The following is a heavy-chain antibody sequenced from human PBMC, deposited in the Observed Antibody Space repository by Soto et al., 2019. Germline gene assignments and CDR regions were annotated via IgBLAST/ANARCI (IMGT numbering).Heavy chain of an antibody. Sequence: EVQLVESGGGLVQPGGSLRLSCAASGFTFSSYSMNWVCQAPGKGLEWVSYISSSSSTIYYADSVKGRFTISRDNAKNSLYLQMNSLRDEDTAVYYCARDSQRYCGGDCHDAFDIWGQGTMVTVSS. J-gene: IGHJ3*02. D-gene: IGHD2-21*02. CDR2: ISSSSSTI. V-gene: IGHV3-48*02. CDR3: ARDSQRYCGGDCHDAFDI. CDR1: GFTFSSYS.